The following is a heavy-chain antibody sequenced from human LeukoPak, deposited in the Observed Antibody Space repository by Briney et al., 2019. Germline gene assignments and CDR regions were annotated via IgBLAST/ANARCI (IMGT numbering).Heavy chain of an antibody. J-gene: IGHJ3*02. CDR1: GGSISSYY. CDR3: ARVWGTSDAFDI. V-gene: IGHV4-59*12. Sequence: SETLSLTCTVSGGSISSYYWSWIRQPPGKGLEWIGYIYYSGSTNYNPSLKSRVTISVDTSKNQFSLKLSSVTAADTAVYYCARVWGTSDAFDIWGQGTMVTVSS. CDR2: IYYSGST. D-gene: IGHD7-27*01.